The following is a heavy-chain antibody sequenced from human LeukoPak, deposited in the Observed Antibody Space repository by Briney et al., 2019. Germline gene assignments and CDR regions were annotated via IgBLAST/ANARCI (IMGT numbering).Heavy chain of an antibody. J-gene: IGHJ3*02. CDR1: GGSISSSNYY. D-gene: IGHD3-22*01. V-gene: IGHV4-39*07. CDR2: IYYSGST. Sequence: PSETLSLTCTVSGGSISSSNYYWGWILQPPGKGLEWIGNIYYSGSTYYNPSLKSRVTISVDTSKNHFSLNLNSVTAADTAVYYCASRTDYYDTSGPAFDIWGQGTMVTVSS. CDR3: ASRTDYYDTSGPAFDI.